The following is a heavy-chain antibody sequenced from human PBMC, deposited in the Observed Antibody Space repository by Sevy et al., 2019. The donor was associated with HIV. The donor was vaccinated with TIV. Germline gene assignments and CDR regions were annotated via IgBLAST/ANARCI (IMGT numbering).Heavy chain of an antibody. CDR2: IKQDGSEK. CDR1: RFAFSSSW. J-gene: IGHJ6*02. Sequence: GGSLRLSCAASRFAFSSSWMTWVRQAPGKGLEWVANIKQDGSEKYYLDFLKGRFTISRDNAKNSLYLQMNSLRAEDTAVYYCARLCTGFIYYYYYGMDVWGQGTTVTVSS. V-gene: IGHV3-7*01. CDR3: ARLCTGFIYYYYYGMDV. D-gene: IGHD2-2*01.